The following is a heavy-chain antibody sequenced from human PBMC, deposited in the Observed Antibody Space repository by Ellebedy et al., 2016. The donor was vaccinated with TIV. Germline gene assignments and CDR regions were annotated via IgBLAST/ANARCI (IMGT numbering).Heavy chain of an antibody. CDR1: GFPFSGYA. V-gene: IGHV3-30-3*01. CDR2: ISSVGSNQ. D-gene: IGHD6-19*01. CDR3: AGGGWLVLYPPDY. Sequence: PGGSLRLSCAASGFPFSGYAMYWVRQAPGKGLEWVAVISSVGSNQYYADSVKGRFTFSRDNSKNTLYLQMDNLRPEDTAVYYCAGGGWLVLYPPDYWGQGALVTVSS. J-gene: IGHJ4*02.